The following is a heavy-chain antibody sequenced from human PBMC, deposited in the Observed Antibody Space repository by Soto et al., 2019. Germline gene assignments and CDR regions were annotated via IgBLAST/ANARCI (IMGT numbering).Heavy chain of an antibody. J-gene: IGHJ4*02. CDR1: GGSISSSSYY. CDR3: ARQGFGADSSSWW. Sequence: QLQLQESGPGLVKPSETLSLTCTVSGGSISSSSYYWGWIRQPPGKGLEWIGSIYYSGSTYYNPSLKSRVTISVDTSKNQFSLKLSSVTAADTAVYYCARQGFGADSSSWWWGQGTLVTVSS. CDR2: IYYSGST. D-gene: IGHD6-13*01. V-gene: IGHV4-39*01.